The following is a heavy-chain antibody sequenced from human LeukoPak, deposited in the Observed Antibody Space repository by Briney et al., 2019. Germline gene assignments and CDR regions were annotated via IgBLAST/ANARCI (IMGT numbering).Heavy chain of an antibody. Sequence: PSETLSLTCAVYGGSFSGYYWSWIRQPPGKGLGWIGEINHSGSTNYNPSLKSRVTISVDTSKNQFSLKLSSVTAADTAVYYCAASGSYYSEYFQHWGQGTLVTVSS. CDR1: GGSFSGYY. V-gene: IGHV4-34*01. J-gene: IGHJ1*01. D-gene: IGHD1-26*01. CDR2: INHSGST. CDR3: AASGSYYSEYFQH.